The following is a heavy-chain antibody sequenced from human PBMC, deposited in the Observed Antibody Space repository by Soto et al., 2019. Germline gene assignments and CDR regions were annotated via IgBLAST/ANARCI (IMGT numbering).Heavy chain of an antibody. CDR2: INAGNGNT. Sequence: GASVKVSCKASGYTFTSYVMHWVRQAPGQRLEWMGWINAGNGNTKYSQKFQGRVTITRDTSASTAYMELSSLRSEDTAVYYCAKKEGECSDGSCYLFDYWGQGTLVTVSS. V-gene: IGHV1-3*01. J-gene: IGHJ4*02. D-gene: IGHD2-15*01. CDR1: GYTFTSYV. CDR3: AKKEGECSDGSCYLFDY.